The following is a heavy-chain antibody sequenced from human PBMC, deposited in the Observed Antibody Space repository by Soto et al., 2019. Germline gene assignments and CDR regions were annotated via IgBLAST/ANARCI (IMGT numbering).Heavy chain of an antibody. Sequence: QVQLVESGGGVVQPGRSLRLSCAASGFTFSSNAMHWVRQAPGKGLEWVAVISYDGNNKYYADSVKGRFTISRDNSKNTLFLQMNSLRADDTAVYYCERVGSGYSSSWYNAFDIWGQGTMVTVSS. CDR2: ISYDGNNK. D-gene: IGHD6-13*01. J-gene: IGHJ3*02. V-gene: IGHV3-30-3*01. CDR3: ERVGSGYSSSWYNAFDI. CDR1: GFTFSSNA.